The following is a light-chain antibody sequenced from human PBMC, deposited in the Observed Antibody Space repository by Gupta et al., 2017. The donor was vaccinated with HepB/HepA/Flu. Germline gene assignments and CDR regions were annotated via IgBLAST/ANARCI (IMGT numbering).Light chain of an antibody. CDR2: GAS. J-gene: IGKJ2*03. CDR1: QSVSNNY. V-gene: IGKV3-20*01. CDR3: QQYGNLPNS. Sequence: SPGTLSLSPGERATLSCRASQSVSNNYLAWYLQKAGQAPRLLIYGASTRATGIPDRFSGSGSGTDFTLTISRLEPEDFALYHCQQYGNLPNSFGQGTNLEI.